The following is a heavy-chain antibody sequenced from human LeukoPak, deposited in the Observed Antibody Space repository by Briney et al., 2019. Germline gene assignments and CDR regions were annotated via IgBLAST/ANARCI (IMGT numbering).Heavy chain of an antibody. D-gene: IGHD6-6*01. CDR1: GFTFDDYA. Sequence: GGSLRLSCAASGFTFDDYAMHWVRQAPGKGLEWVSGISWNSGSIGYADSVKGRFTISRDNAKNSLYLQMNSLRAEDTALYYCAKDNSFDSSSSCFDCWGQGTLVTVSS. V-gene: IGHV3-9*01. CDR2: ISWNSGSI. CDR3: AKDNSFDSSSSCFDC. J-gene: IGHJ4*02.